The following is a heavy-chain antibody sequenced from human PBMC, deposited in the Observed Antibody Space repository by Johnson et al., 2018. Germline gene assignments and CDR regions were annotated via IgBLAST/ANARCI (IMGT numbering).Heavy chain of an antibody. J-gene: IGHJ3*02. CDR2: ISGSGDGT. D-gene: IGHD3-10*01. Sequence: VQLQESGGSLVQPGGSXRVSCAASGFTFSTYAMNWVRQTPGKGLEWVSAISGSGDGTYSADSVKGRFTISRDNSQNTLYLQMNSLTAEDTAVYYCAKEVRYGWGALDIWGHGTMVTVSS. V-gene: IGHV3-23*01. CDR1: GFTFSTYA. CDR3: AKEVRYGWGALDI.